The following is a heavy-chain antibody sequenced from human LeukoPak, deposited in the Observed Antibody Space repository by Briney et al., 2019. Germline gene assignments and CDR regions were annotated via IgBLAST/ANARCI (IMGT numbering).Heavy chain of an antibody. V-gene: IGHV3-23*01. CDR1: GFTFSSYG. D-gene: IGHD3-16*02. Sequence: GGSLRLSCAASGFTFSSYGMSWVRQAPGKGLEWVSAISGSGGSTYYADSVKGRFTISRDNSKNTLYLQMNSLRAEDTAVYYCAKDRNPYDYVWGSYRFPPYNWFDPWGQGTLVTVSS. J-gene: IGHJ5*02. CDR2: ISGSGGST. CDR3: AKDRNPYDYVWGSYRFPPYNWFDP.